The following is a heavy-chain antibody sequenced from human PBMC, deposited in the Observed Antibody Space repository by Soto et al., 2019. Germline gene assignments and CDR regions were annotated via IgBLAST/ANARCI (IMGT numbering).Heavy chain of an antibody. CDR1: GFTFSSYG. Sequence: GSLRLSCAASGFTFSSYGMHWVRQAPGKGLEWVAVIWYDGSNKYYADSVKGRFTISRDNSKNTLYLQMNSLRAEDTAVYYCARGTRTYLVDYWGQGTLVTVSS. V-gene: IGHV3-33*01. J-gene: IGHJ4*02. CDR3: ARGTRTYLVDY. CDR2: IWYDGSNK.